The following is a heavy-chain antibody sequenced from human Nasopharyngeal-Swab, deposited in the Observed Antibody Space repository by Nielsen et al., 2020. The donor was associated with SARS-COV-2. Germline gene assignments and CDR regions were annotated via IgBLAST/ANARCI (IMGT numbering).Heavy chain of an antibody. Sequence: ASVKVSCKVSGYTLTELSMHWVRQAPGKGLGWMGGFDPEDGETIYAQKFQGRVTMTEDTSTDTAYMELSSLRSEDTAVYYCATSSPIYYGSGSQNWFDPWGQGTLVTVSS. V-gene: IGHV1-24*01. CDR3: ATSSPIYYGSGSQNWFDP. D-gene: IGHD3-10*01. CDR1: GYTLTELS. J-gene: IGHJ5*02. CDR2: FDPEDGET.